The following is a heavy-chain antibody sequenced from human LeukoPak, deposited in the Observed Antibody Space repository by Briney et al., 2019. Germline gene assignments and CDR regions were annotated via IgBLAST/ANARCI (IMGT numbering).Heavy chain of an antibody. CDR2: ISSSSSYI. V-gene: IGHV3-21*01. D-gene: IGHD6-19*01. J-gene: IGHJ4*02. CDR3: ARVVVAVAGPIDY. CDR1: GFTFSSYS. Sequence: AGGSLRLSCAASGFTFSSYSMNWGRQAPGKGLEWVSSISSSSSYIYYADSVKGRFTISRDNAKNSLYLQMNSLRAEDTAVYYCARVVVAVAGPIDYWGQGTLVTVSS.